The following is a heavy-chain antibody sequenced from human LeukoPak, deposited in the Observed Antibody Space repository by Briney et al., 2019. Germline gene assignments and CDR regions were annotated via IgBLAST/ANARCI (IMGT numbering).Heavy chain of an antibody. CDR2: ISHSGST. Sequence: PSETLSLTCAVYGGSFSGYYWSWIRQPPGKGLEWIGEISHSGSTNYNPSLKSRVTISVDTSKNQFSLKLSSVTAADTAVYYCARDLRITIFGVVISNWFDPWGQGTLVTVSS. CDR1: GGSFSGYY. CDR3: ARDLRITIFGVVISNWFDP. V-gene: IGHV4-34*01. J-gene: IGHJ5*02. D-gene: IGHD3-3*01.